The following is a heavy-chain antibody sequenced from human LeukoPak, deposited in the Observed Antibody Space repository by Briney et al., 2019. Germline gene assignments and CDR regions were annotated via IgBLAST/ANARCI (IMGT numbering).Heavy chain of an antibody. D-gene: IGHD4-17*01. J-gene: IGHJ3*02. V-gene: IGHV4-34*01. Sequence: SETLSLTCAVYGGSFSGYYWSWIRQPPGKGLEWIGEINHSGSTNYNPSLKSRVTIPVDTSKNQFSLKLSSVTAADTAVYYCARGRYGAPSAAFDIWGQGTMVTVSS. CDR1: GGSFSGYY. CDR2: INHSGST. CDR3: ARGRYGAPSAAFDI.